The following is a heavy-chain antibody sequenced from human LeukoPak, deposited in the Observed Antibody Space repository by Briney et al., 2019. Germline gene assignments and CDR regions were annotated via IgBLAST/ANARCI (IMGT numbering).Heavy chain of an antibody. CDR1: GFSLSRNG. J-gene: IGHJ4*02. CDR2: ILSDGSYE. Sequence: GGPLRLSCATSGFSLSRNGMHWVRQAPGQGLEWVAFILSDGSYEYYADSVKGRFTISRDNSKNTLYLQVNSLRAEDTAVYYCAKDRVYGGNSGDFDYWGQGTLVTVSS. D-gene: IGHD4-23*01. CDR3: AKDRVYGGNSGDFDY. V-gene: IGHV3-30*02.